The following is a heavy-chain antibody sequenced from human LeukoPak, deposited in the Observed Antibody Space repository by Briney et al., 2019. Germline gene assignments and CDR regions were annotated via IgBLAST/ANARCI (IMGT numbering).Heavy chain of an antibody. CDR3: AKNKGIWTLYFDY. CDR1: GFTVSSNY. D-gene: IGHD6-13*01. J-gene: IGHJ4*02. Sequence: GGSLRLSCAASGFTVSSNYMSWVRQAPGKGLEWVSVIYSGGSTYYADSVKGRFTISRDNSKNTLYLQMNSLRAEDTAVYYCAKNKGIWTLYFDYWGQGTLVTVSS. V-gene: IGHV3-53*01. CDR2: IYSGGST.